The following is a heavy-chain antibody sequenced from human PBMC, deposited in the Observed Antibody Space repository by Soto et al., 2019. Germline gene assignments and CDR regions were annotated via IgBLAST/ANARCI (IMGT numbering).Heavy chain of an antibody. Sequence: QVQLQQWGAGLLRPSQTLSLTSAVYGGSFRAYYWSSIRQPPGKGLEWLGELNHSGNTNYNASLKSRVTISVDTSRNQFSLKLSSVTAADTAVYYCARMYYDFSSGHYGGGMDVWGQGTTVTVSS. CDR2: LNHSGNT. J-gene: IGHJ6*02. D-gene: IGHD3-3*01. CDR3: ARMYYDFSSGHYGGGMDV. V-gene: IGHV4-34*01. CDR1: GGSFRAYY.